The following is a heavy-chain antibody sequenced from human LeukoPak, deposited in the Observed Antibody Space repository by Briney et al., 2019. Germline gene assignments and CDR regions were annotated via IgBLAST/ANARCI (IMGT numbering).Heavy chain of an antibody. CDR3: TRSPSLGGSYWGFDY. CDR2: ISSTGSYI. Sequence: PGGSLRLSCGASGFTFSSYSMNWVRQAPGKGLEWVSSISSTGSYIYYADSVKGRFTVSRDNAKNTLYLQMNSLRADDTAVYYCTRSPSLGGSYWGFDYWGQGTLLTVSS. J-gene: IGHJ4*02. D-gene: IGHD1-26*01. V-gene: IGHV3-21*01. CDR1: GFTFSSYS.